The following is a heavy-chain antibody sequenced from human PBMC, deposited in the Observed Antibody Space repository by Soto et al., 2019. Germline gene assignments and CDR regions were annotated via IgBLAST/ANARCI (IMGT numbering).Heavy chain of an antibody. CDR1: GGSIISSNW. CDR3: ARRDWSGSTSHFYFDY. D-gene: IGHD3-9*01. J-gene: IGHJ4*02. V-gene: IGHV4-4*02. Sequence: SETLSLTCAVSGGSIISSNWWNWVRQPPGKGLEWIGEIYHSGSTYYKPSLKSRVAMSVDTSKNQFSLKLTSATAADTAVYYCARRDWSGSTSHFYFDYWGQGVLVTVS. CDR2: IYHSGST.